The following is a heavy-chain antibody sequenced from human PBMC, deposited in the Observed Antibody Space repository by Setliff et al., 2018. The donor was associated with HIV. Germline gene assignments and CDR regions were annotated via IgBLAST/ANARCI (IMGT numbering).Heavy chain of an antibody. CDR3: VHVNNFRSVYFDS. J-gene: IGHJ4*02. CDR1: GFSLATHGVG. V-gene: IGHV2-5*02. Sequence: SGPTLVNPTQTLPLTCDFSGFSLATHGVGVGWIRQPPGKGPEWLALIYWDGDTRYNPALNGRLTVTKATPNNHVVLMMSNMDPLETATYYCVHVNNFRSVYFDSWGQGTLVTVSS. CDR2: IYWDGDT.